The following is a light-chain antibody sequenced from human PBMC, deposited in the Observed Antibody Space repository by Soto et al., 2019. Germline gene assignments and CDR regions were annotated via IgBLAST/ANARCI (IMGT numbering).Light chain of an antibody. Sequence: EVLMTQSPATLSVSPGERVTLSCRASQSININLAWYQQKPGQAPRVLIYGASSRASGIPDRFSGSGSGTDSTLTISRLEHDDFAFYYCQQYHSWPPLTFGGGTRVEIK. CDR1: QSININ. V-gene: IGKV3D-15*01. J-gene: IGKJ4*01. CDR3: QQYHSWPPLT. CDR2: GAS.